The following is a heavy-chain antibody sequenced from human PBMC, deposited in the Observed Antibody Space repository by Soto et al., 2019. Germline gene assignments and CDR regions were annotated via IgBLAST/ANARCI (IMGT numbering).Heavy chain of an antibody. V-gene: IGHV3-30-3*01. CDR2: ISYDGSNK. CDR3: ASGGYYDSSGYPTDFDY. CDR1: GFTFSSYA. J-gene: IGHJ4*02. Sequence: QVQLVESGGGVVQPGRSLRLSCAASGFTFSSYAMHWVRQAPGKGLEWVAVISYDGSNKYYADSVKGRFTISRDNSKNTVYLQMNSLRAEGTAVYYCASGGYYDSSGYPTDFDYWGQGTLVTVSS. D-gene: IGHD3-22*01.